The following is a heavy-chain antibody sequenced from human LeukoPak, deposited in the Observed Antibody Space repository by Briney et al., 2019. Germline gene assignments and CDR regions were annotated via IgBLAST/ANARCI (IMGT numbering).Heavy chain of an antibody. J-gene: IGHJ2*01. CDR1: GGSISSSSYY. V-gene: IGHV4-39*01. CDR3: ARHEPLAKYFDL. CDR2: IYFSGST. Sequence: PSETLSLTCTVSGGSISSSSYYWGWIRQPPGKGLEWIGSIYFSGSTYYNPSLKSRVTISVDTSKNQFSLKLSSVTAADTAVYYCARHEPLAKYFDLWGRGTLVTVSS.